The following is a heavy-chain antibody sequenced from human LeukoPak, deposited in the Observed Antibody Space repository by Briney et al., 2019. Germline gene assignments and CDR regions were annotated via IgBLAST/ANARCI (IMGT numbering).Heavy chain of an antibody. V-gene: IGHV4-4*09. CDR3: ARRGAAAGTSVLPFDI. D-gene: IGHD6-13*01. Sequence: SETLSLTCTVSGGSISSYYWSWIRQPPGKGLEWIGYIYASGSTNYNPSLKSRVTMSLDTSKSQFSLKLSSVTAADTAVYYCARRGAAAGTSVLPFDIWGKGTMVTVSS. CDR1: GGSISSYY. J-gene: IGHJ3*02. CDR2: IYASGST.